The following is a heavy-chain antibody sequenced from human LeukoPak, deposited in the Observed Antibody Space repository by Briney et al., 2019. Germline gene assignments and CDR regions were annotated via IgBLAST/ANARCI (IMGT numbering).Heavy chain of an antibody. CDR1: GFTFGFYT. CDR2: ISTSSTYI. V-gene: IGHV3-21*01. Sequence: GGSLRLSCAASGFTFGFYTMTWVRQAPGKGLEWVSSISTSSTYIYYADSLKGRFTISRDNAKNSLSLQMNSLRAEDTAVYYCARHRTASDYWGQGTLVTVSS. D-gene: IGHD3-16*02. CDR3: ARHRTASDY. J-gene: IGHJ4*02.